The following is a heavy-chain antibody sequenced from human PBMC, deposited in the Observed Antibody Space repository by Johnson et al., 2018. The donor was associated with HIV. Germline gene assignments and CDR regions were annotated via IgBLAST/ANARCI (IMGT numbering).Heavy chain of an antibody. D-gene: IGHD3-10*01. V-gene: IGHV3-15*01. CDR2: IKSKTDGGTT. Sequence: VQLVESGGGLVKPGGSLRLSCAASGFTFSNAWMSWVRQAPGKGLEWVGRIKSKTDGGTTDYAAPVKGRFTISRDDSKNTLYLQMNKLRAEDTAVYFCASQVRGLLGLRWAMWG. J-gene: IGHJ1*01. CDR3: ASQVRGLLGLRWAM. CDR1: GFTFSNAW.